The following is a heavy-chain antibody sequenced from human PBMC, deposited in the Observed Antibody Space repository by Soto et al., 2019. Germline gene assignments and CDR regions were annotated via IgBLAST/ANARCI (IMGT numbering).Heavy chain of an antibody. CDR2: ISGSGFKK. D-gene: IGHD1-26*01. Sequence: GGSLRLSCAASGFIFENFGMSWVRQAPGKGLEWISSISGSGFKKYYADSVKGRSTISRDNSKSTVYLELNNLSAEDTAVYHCAKNQGVELVPLATVDWFDPWGQGSVVTVSS. V-gene: IGHV3-23*01. CDR3: AKNQGVELVPLATVDWFDP. CDR1: GFIFENFG. J-gene: IGHJ5*02.